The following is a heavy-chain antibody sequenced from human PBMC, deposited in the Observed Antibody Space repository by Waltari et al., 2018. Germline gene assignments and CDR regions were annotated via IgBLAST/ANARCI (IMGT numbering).Heavy chain of an antibody. CDR1: GGSISSSSYY. CDR2: IYYSGST. CDR3: ARDVGYSSGWYAARDY. V-gene: IGHV4-39*07. J-gene: IGHJ4*02. D-gene: IGHD6-19*01. Sequence: QLQLQESGPGLVKPSETLSLTCTVSGGSISSSSYYWGWIRQPPGKGLEWIGSIYYSGSTYYNPSLKSRVTRSVDTSKNQFSLKLSSVTAADTAVYYCARDVGYSSGWYAARDYWGQGTLVTVSS.